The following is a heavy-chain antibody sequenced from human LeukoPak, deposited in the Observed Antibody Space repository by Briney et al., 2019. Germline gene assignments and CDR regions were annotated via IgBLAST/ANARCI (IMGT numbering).Heavy chain of an antibody. Sequence: GASVKVSCKASGYTFTSHYIHWVRQAPGQGLEWMGIINPSGGSTSYAQMFQGRVTMTRDTSTSTVYMELSSLRSEDTAVYYCARDRGGNTYRFDPWGQGTLVTVSS. J-gene: IGHJ5*02. V-gene: IGHV1-46*01. CDR3: ARDRGGNTYRFDP. D-gene: IGHD4-23*01. CDR2: INPSGGST. CDR1: GYTFTSHY.